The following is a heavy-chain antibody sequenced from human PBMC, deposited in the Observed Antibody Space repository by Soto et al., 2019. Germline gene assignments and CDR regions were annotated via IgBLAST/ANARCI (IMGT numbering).Heavy chain of an antibody. CDR2: IYYSGST. Sequence: QVQLQESGPGLVKPSQTLSLTCTVSGGSISSGDYYWSWIRQPPGKGLEWIGYIYYSGSTYYNPSLKSRVTISVDTSKIQFSLMLCSVTDADTAVYYCARGGYCSGGSCYPDYWVQGTLVTVSS. D-gene: IGHD2-15*01. CDR3: ARGGYCSGGSCYPDY. J-gene: IGHJ4*02. CDR1: GGSISSGDYY. V-gene: IGHV4-30-4*01.